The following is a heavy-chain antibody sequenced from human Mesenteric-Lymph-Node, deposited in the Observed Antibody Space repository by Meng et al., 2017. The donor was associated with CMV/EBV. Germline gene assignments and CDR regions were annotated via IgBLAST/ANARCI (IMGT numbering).Heavy chain of an antibody. CDR2: IKSKTDGETT. CDR1: GFTFSNAW. V-gene: IGHV3-15*01. Sequence: GESLKISCAASGFTFSNAWMNWVRQAPGKGLEWLGRIKSKTDGETTDYAAPMKGRFTISRDDSKNTLYLQMNSLKTEDTAFYYFFTRLRFLEWIDYWGQGTLVTVSS. CDR3: FTRLRFLEWIDY. D-gene: IGHD3-3*01. J-gene: IGHJ4*02.